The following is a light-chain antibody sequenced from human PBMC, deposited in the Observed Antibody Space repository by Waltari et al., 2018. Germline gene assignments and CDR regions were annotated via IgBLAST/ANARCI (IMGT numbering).Light chain of an antibody. CDR1: ESVLYISNDMNY. CDR2: WAS. Sequence: DIVISQSPDSLAVSLSESATINCNSSESVLYISNDMNYLVWYQQKPGQPPRLLIHWASTRESGVPDLFSGSGSGKYLTLTSSSLQAEDVATYFFQHYYRRRTFGQGTKVEI. J-gene: IGKJ1*01. V-gene: IGKV4-1*01. CDR3: QHYYRRRT.